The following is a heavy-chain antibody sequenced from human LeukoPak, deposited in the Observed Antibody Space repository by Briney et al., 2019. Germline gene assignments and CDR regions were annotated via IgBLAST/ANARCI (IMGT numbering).Heavy chain of an antibody. J-gene: IGHJ4*02. D-gene: IGHD5-24*01. CDR1: GGSISSYY. CDR3: ARGLVEMATWYFDY. Sequence: SETLSLTCTVSGGSISSYYWSWIRQPARKGLEWIGRIYTSGSTNYNPSLKSRVTMSVDTSKNQFSLNLSSVTAADTAVYYCARGLVEMATWYFDYWGQGTLVTVSS. CDR2: IYTSGST. V-gene: IGHV4-4*07.